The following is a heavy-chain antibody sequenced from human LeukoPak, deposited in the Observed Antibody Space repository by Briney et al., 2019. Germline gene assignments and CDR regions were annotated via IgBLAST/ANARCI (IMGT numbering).Heavy chain of an antibody. Sequence: GESLKISCKGSGYSFTSYWIGWVRQMPGKGLEWMGIIYPGDSDTRYSPSFQGQVTISADKSISTPYLQWSSLKASDTAMYYCARAVVVVAATLGVHWFDPWGQGTLVTVSS. D-gene: IGHD2-15*01. V-gene: IGHV5-51*01. CDR2: IYPGDSDT. J-gene: IGHJ5*02. CDR1: GYSFTSYW. CDR3: ARAVVVVAATLGVHWFDP.